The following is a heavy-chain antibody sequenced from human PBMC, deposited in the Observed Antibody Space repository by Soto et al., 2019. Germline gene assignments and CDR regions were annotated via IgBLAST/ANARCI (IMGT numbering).Heavy chain of an antibody. J-gene: IGHJ6*02. CDR1: CGSFSGYY. CDR2: INHSGST. D-gene: IGHD2-2*02. CDR3: ARGPAAIFYYYYGMDV. Sequence: PSETLSLTCAVYCGSFSGYYWSWIRQPPGKGLEWIGEINHSGSTNYNPSLKSRVTISVDTSKNQFSLKLSSVTAADTAVYYCARGPAAIFYYYYGMDVWGQGTTVTVSS. V-gene: IGHV4-34*01.